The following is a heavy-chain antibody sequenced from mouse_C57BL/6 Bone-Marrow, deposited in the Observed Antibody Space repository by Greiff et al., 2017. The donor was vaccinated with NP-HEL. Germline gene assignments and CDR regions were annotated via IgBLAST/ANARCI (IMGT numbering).Heavy chain of an antibody. J-gene: IGHJ3*01. CDR3: ARFSTMVKVFAY. D-gene: IGHD2-2*01. CDR2: IDPSDSYT. Sequence: PGTSVKLSCKASGYTFTSYWMHWVKQRPGQGLEWLGVIDPSDSYTNYNQKFTGKATLTVDTSSSTAYMQLSSLTSEDSEVYYCARFSTMVKVFAYWGQGTLVTVSA. V-gene: IGHV1-59*01. CDR1: GYTFTSYW.